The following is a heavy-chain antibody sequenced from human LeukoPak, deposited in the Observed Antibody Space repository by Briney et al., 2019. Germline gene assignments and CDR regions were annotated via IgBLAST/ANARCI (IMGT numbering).Heavy chain of an antibody. Sequence: ASVKVSCKASGYTFNAFGISWVRQAPGQGLEWMGWISAFDGGTMYAQSLQGRLSMTTETSTTTAYMELRSLTSDDTAVYYCARLARYPLLEASDIWGQGTMVTVSS. V-gene: IGHV1-18*01. CDR2: ISAFDGGT. J-gene: IGHJ3*02. CDR1: GYTFNAFG. D-gene: IGHD1-1*01. CDR3: ARLARYPLLEASDI.